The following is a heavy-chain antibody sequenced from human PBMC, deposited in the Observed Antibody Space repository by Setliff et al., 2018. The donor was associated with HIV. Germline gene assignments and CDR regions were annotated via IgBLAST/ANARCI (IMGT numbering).Heavy chain of an antibody. Sequence: PGGSLRLSCAASGFTFNSYAMHWVRQAPGTGLEWVAVIWYDGSKKYYGDSVKGRFTISRGKSKNTLYLQMDSLRAEDTAAYYCAKDSSSGYYYYYLDVWGKGTTVTVSS. CDR2: IWYDGSKK. V-gene: IGHV3-33*03. CDR1: GFTFNSYA. CDR3: AKDSSSGYYYYYLDV. J-gene: IGHJ6*03. D-gene: IGHD6-6*01.